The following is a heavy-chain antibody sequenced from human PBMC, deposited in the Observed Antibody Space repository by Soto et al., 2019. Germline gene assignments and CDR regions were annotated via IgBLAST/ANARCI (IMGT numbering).Heavy chain of an antibody. V-gene: IGHV3-30-3*01. D-gene: IGHD3-22*01. J-gene: IGHJ4*02. CDR2: ISYDGSNK. Sequence: QVQLVESGGGVVQPGRSLRLSCAASGFTFSSYAMHWVRQAPGKGLEWVAVISYDGSNKYYADSVKGRFTSSRDNSKNTLYLQMNSLRAEDTAVYYCASPGGNYYDSSGDYYPFDYLGQGTLVTVSS. CDR3: ASPGGNYYDSSGDYYPFDY. CDR1: GFTFSSYA.